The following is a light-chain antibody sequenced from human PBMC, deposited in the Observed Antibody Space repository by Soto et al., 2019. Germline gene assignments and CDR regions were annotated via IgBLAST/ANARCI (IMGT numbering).Light chain of an antibody. Sequence: EIVLTHSACTLSLXPXERATLSCGASQSVSSSYLAWYQQKPGQAPRLLIYGASSRATGIPDRFSGSGSGTDFTLTISRLEPEDFAVYYCQQRSNWPPTFGQGTRLEIK. CDR2: GAS. V-gene: IGKV3D-20*02. CDR3: QQRSNWPPT. J-gene: IGKJ5*01. CDR1: QSVSSSY.